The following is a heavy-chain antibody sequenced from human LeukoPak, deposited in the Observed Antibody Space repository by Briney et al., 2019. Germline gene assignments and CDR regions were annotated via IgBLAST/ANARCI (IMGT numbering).Heavy chain of an antibody. CDR3: ARGRPKYYYDSSGYAFDI. D-gene: IGHD3-22*01. Sequence: SVKVSCKASGGTFSSYAISWVRQAPGQGLEWMGGIIPIFGTANYAQKFQGRVTITADESTSTAYMELSSMRSEETAVYYCARGRPKYYYDSSGYAFDIWGQGTMVTVSS. J-gene: IGHJ3*02. CDR1: GGTFSSYA. V-gene: IGHV1-69*13. CDR2: IIPIFGTA.